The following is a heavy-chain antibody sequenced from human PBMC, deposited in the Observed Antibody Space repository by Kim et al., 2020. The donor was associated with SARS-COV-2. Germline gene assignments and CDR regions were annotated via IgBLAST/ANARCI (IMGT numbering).Heavy chain of an antibody. CDR2: ISNTGIRK. Sequence: GGSLRLSCVVSGFTFSSYAMHWVRQVPGKGLEYVSAISNTGIRKYYANFGKGRFTISRDNSKNTLYLQMGSLRTDDMAVYYCARGRKGYGFAWYDYWGQGTLVTVSS. CDR1: GFTFSSYA. J-gene: IGHJ4*02. V-gene: IGHV3-64*01. D-gene: IGHD6-13*01. CDR3: ARGRKGYGFAWYDY.